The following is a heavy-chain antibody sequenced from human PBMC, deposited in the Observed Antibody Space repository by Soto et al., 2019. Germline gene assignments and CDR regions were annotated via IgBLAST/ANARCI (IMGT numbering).Heavy chain of an antibody. J-gene: IGHJ4*02. CDR3: ARDLSPYYYDSSGPGY. CDR2: ISSSSSYI. D-gene: IGHD3-22*01. CDR1: GFTFSSYS. V-gene: IGHV3-21*01. Sequence: KPGGSLRLSCAASGFTFSSYSMNWVRQAPGKGLEWVSSISSSSSYIYYADSVKGRFTISRDNAKNSLYLQMNSLRAEDTAVYYCARDLSPYYYDSSGPGYWGQGTLVTVSS.